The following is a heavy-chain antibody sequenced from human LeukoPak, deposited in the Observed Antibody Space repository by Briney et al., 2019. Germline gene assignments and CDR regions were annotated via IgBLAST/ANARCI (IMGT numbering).Heavy chain of an antibody. J-gene: IGHJ6*02. CDR1: GGSISSGGYS. D-gene: IGHD4-17*01. V-gene: IGHV4-30-2*01. CDR2: IYHSGST. CDR3: ARDLRRGNGDPCTYYSDGMDV. Sequence: SQTLSLTCAVSGGSISSGGYSWSWIRQPPGKGLEWIGYIYHSGSTYYNPSLKSRVTISVDRSKNQFSLKLSSVTAADTAVYYCARDLRRGNGDPCTYYSDGMDVWGQGTTVTVSS.